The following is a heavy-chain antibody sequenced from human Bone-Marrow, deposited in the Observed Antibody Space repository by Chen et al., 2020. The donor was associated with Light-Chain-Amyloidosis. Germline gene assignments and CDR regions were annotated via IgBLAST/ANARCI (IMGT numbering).Heavy chain of an antibody. CDR3: ARARLQYSSGWPFDY. Sequence: QVQLTQSGAELRKPGSSVKVSCKSSGDTLDRYSISWVRQAPGQGLEWMGGIIPTSGTANYAERFQGRVTITADDSTSTVYMELSSLRSEDTAVYYCARARLQYSSGWPFDYWGQGTLVTVSS. CDR1: GDTLDRYS. J-gene: IGHJ4*02. V-gene: IGHV1-69*01. CDR2: IIPTSGTA. D-gene: IGHD6-19*01.